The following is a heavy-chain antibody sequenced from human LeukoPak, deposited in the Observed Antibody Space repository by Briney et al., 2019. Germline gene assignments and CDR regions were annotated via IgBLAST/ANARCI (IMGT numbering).Heavy chain of an antibody. CDR3: ARTVGSYYYYYMDV. J-gene: IGHJ6*03. CDR1: GYTFTSYG. Sequence: GASVKVSCKASGYTFTSYGISWVRQAPGQGLEWMGWINTNTGNPTYAQGFTGRFVFSLDTSVSTAYLQISSLKAEDTAVYYCARTVGSYYYYYMDVWGKGTTVTVSS. CDR2: INTNTGNP. V-gene: IGHV7-4-1*02. D-gene: IGHD3-10*01.